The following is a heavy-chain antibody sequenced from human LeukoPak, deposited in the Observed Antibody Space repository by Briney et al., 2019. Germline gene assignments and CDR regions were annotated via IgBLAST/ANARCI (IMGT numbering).Heavy chain of an antibody. Sequence: GGSLRLSCAASGFTFSSYAMSWVRQAPGKGLEWVSTISGSGGSTYYADSVKGRFTISSDNSKNTLYLQMNSLRAEDTAVYYCSKGRRLLVTGAFDYWGQGALVTVSS. J-gene: IGHJ4*02. CDR1: GFTFSSYA. D-gene: IGHD6-25*01. V-gene: IGHV3-23*01. CDR2: ISGSGGST. CDR3: SKGRRLLVTGAFDY.